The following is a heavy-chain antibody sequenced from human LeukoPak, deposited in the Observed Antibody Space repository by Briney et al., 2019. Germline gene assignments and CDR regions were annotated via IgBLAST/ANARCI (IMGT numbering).Heavy chain of an antibody. CDR1: GGSISSGGYY. CDR3: ARASTMAHTYWFDP. J-gene: IGHJ5*02. D-gene: IGHD5-24*01. CDR2: IYYSGST. V-gene: IGHV4-31*03. Sequence: SETLSLTCTVSGGSISSGGYYWSWIRQHPGKGLEWIGYIYYSGSTYYNPSLKSRVTISVDTSKNQFSLKLSSVTAADTAVYYCARASTMAHTYWFDPWGQGTLVTVSS.